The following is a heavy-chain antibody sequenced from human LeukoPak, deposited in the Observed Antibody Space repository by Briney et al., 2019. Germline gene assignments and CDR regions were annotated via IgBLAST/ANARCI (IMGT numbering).Heavy chain of an antibody. J-gene: IGHJ4*02. CDR2: IYSDGNT. Sequence: PGGSLRLSCAASGFSVSINYVSWVRQAPGKGLEWVSVIYSDGNTDYADSVKGRFTISRDNAKNTLYLQMSSLRVEDTALYYCARDGGSGWSSAFLDHWGQGTLVTVSS. CDR3: ARDGGSGWSSAFLDH. V-gene: IGHV3-53*01. CDR1: GFSVSINY. D-gene: IGHD6-19*01.